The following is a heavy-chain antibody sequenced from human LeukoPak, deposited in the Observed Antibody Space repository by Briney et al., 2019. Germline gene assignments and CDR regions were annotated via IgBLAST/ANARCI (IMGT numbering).Heavy chain of an antibody. CDR1: GYTFTGYY. V-gene: IGHV1-2*02. CDR3: ARAHSYSSGSYYNERYYFDY. D-gene: IGHD3-10*01. J-gene: IGHJ4*02. CDR2: INPNSGGT. Sequence: ASVKVSCKASGYTFTGYYMHWVRQAPGQGLEWMGWINPNSGGTNYAQKFQGRVTMTRDTSISTAYMELSRLRSDDTAVYYCARAHSYSSGSYYNERYYFDYWGQGTLVTVSS.